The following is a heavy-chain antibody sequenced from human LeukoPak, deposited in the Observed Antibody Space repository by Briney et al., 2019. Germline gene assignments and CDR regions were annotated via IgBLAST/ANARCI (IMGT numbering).Heavy chain of an antibody. CDR3: ASHGQAYCGGDCYFDY. D-gene: IGHD2-21*02. Sequence: GSSVKVSCKASVGTFSSYTISWVRQAPGKGVEWMGRIIPILGIANYAQKFQGRVTITADESTSRAYMELSSLRSEDTAVYYCASHGQAYCGGDCYFDYWGQGTLVTVSS. CDR1: VGTFSSYT. V-gene: IGHV1-69*02. J-gene: IGHJ4*02. CDR2: IIPILGIA.